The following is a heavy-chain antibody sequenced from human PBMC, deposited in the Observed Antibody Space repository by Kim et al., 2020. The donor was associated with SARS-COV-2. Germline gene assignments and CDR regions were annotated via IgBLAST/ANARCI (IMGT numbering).Heavy chain of an antibody. CDR2: ISSAGRSM. V-gene: IGHV3-48*03. Sequence: GGSLRLSCAASGFTFPTYEMNWVRQAPGKGLEWVSYISSAGRSMYYADSLTGRFTISRDNAKNSVFLQMNSLRAEDTAVYYCARQRAGFSGNSRWKHIGLDHWGQGTLVTVSP. D-gene: IGHD5-12*01. J-gene: IGHJ5*02. CDR3: ARQRAGFSGNSRWKHIGLDH. CDR1: GFTFPTYE.